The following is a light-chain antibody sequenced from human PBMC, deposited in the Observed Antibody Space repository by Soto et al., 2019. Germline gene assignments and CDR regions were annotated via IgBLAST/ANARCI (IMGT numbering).Light chain of an antibody. CDR1: QGISSF. CDR2: AAS. CDR3: QQLNTYPIT. V-gene: IGKV1-9*01. J-gene: IGKJ5*01. Sequence: DIQLTPSPSFLFASLGDRATLTFRASQGISSFLVWYQQKPGRAPRVLIYAASTLQSGVPSRFSGSGSGTEFTLTISSLQPEDFATYYCQQLNTYPITFAQGTRLEIK.